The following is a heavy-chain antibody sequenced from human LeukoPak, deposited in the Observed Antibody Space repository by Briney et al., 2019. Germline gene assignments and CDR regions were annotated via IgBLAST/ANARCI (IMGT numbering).Heavy chain of an antibody. D-gene: IGHD1-26*01. J-gene: IGHJ4*02. CDR3: ARGQGGNYYLNYFDY. Sequence: PSETLSLTCTVAGGSFSTYYWSWIRQPPGKGLEWIGHFYYSGNTNYNPSLKSRVTISVDTSRNQFSLKLTSVTAADTAVYYCARGQGGNYYLNYFDYWGQGALVTVSS. CDR1: GGSFSTYY. CDR2: FYYSGNT. V-gene: IGHV4-59*01.